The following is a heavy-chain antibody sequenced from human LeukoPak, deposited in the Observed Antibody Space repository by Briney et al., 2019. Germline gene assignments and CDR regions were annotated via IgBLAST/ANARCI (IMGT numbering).Heavy chain of an antibody. Sequence: GGPLRLSCAASGFTFSSYGMHWVRQAPGKGLEWVAVIWYDGSNKYYADSVKGRFTISRDNSKNTLYLQMNSLRAEDTAVYYCARDTEYYYDSSGLDYWGQGTLVTVSS. CDR1: GFTFSSYG. CDR2: IWYDGSNK. J-gene: IGHJ4*02. D-gene: IGHD3-22*01. CDR3: ARDTEYYYDSSGLDY. V-gene: IGHV3-33*01.